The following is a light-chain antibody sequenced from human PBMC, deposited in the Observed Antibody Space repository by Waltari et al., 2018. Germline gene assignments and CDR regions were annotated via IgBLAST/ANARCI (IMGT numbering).Light chain of an antibody. V-gene: IGLV1-47*01. Sequence: QSVMTQPPSASGTPGQRVSISCSGTTSNIGSNYVHWYQQVPGTAPQLLIHTNNRRPSGVPDRCSAAKSDTSASLVIAGLQSEDEAEYYCAAWDGSLRGLVFGTGTQVTV. CDR3: AAWDGSLRGLV. CDR2: TNN. CDR1: TSNIGSNY. J-gene: IGLJ1*01.